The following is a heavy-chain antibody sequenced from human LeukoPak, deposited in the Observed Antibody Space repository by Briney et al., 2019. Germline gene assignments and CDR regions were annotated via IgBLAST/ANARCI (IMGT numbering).Heavy chain of an antibody. CDR3: ARDPGAFPYFFDC. V-gene: IGHV3-23*01. D-gene: IGHD4/OR15-4a*01. Sequence: GGSLRFSCAAPGFTFNNYALTWVRQTPGKGLECVSAISGDGVSPYYADSVRGRFTISRDNSKNTLYLQMNSLRVEDTAVYFCARDPGAFPYFFDCWGQGTLVTVSS. CDR1: GFTFNNYA. J-gene: IGHJ4*02. CDR2: ISGDGVSP.